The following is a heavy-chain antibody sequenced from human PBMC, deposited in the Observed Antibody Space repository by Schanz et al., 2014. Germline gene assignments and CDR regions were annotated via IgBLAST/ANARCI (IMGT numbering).Heavy chain of an antibody. CDR2: ISGSGGST. J-gene: IGHJ4*02. CDR1: GFTLSSYA. V-gene: IGHV3-23*04. CDR3: AKDPSHGDYDYYFDY. Sequence: EVQLVESGGGVVQPGRSLRLSCAAYGFTLSSYAMHWVRQAPGKGLEWVSAISGSGGSTYYADSVKGRFTISRDNSKNTLYLQMNSLRAEDTAVYYCAKDPSHGDYDYYFDYWGQGTLVTVSS. D-gene: IGHD3-22*01.